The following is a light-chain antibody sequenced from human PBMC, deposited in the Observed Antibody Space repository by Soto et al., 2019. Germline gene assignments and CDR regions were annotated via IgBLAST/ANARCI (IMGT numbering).Light chain of an antibody. CDR1: QSVSSN. CDR3: QQYNNWPPLFT. V-gene: IGKV3-15*01. CDR2: GAS. J-gene: IGKJ3*01. Sequence: EIVMTQSPATLSVSPGERATLSCRASQSVSSNLAWYQQKPGQAPRLLIYGASTRATGIPARFSGSGSGTEFPLTISILQSEDFAVYYCQQYNNWPPLFTFGPGTKVDIK.